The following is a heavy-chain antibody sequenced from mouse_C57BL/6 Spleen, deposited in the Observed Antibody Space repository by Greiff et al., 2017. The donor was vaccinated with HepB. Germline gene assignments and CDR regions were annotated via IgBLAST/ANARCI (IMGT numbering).Heavy chain of an antibody. CDR1: GYAFSSSW. V-gene: IGHV1-82*01. CDR2: IYPGDGDT. Sequence: QVQLKESGPELVKPGASVKISCKASGYAFSSSWMNWVKQRPGKGLEWIGRIYPGDGDTNYNGKFKGKATLTADKSSSTAYMQLSSLTSEDSAVYFCASGDYYGSPWFAYWGQGTLVTVSA. CDR3: ASGDYYGSPWFAY. D-gene: IGHD1-1*01. J-gene: IGHJ3*01.